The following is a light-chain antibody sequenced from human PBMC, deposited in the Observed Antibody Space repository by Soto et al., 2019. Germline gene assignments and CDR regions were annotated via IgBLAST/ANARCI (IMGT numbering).Light chain of an antibody. CDR2: GAS. J-gene: IGKJ2*01. V-gene: IGKV3-15*01. Sequence: EIVMTQSPATLSVSPGERVTLSCRASQSVSSNLAWYQQKPGQAPRLLIYGASTRATGIPARFSGSGSGTEFTPTISSLQSEYFVDYYYQQYNNWPPYTFGQGTKLEIK. CDR3: QQYNNWPPYT. CDR1: QSVSSN.